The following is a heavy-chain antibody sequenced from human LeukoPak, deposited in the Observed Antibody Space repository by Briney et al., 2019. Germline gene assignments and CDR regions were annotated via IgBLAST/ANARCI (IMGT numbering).Heavy chain of an antibody. CDR1: GYTFNSYG. V-gene: IGHV1-18*01. CDR3: ARDRYSEHSQRYYFDY. D-gene: IGHD6-13*01. J-gene: IGHJ4*02. CDR2: ITTYNGNT. Sequence: ASVKASCKVSGYTFNSYGISWVRQAPGQGLEWMGWITTYNGNTNYAQKFQGRVTMTTDTSTSTAYMDLRSLRSDDTAVYYCARDRYSEHSQRYYFDYWGQGTLVTVSS.